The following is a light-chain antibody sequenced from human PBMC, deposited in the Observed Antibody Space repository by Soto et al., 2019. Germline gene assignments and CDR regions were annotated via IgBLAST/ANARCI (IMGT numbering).Light chain of an antibody. CDR1: SSDVGAYTY. V-gene: IGLV2-11*01. CDR3: CSYAGGYTHV. Sequence: QSALTQPRSVAGSPGQSVTISCTGTSSDVGAYTYVSWFQQHPGKAPKLIISDVTKRPSGVPHHFSGSKSGNTASLTISGLQAEDEADYYCCSYAGGYTHVFGTVTKLTVL. CDR2: DVT. J-gene: IGLJ1*01.